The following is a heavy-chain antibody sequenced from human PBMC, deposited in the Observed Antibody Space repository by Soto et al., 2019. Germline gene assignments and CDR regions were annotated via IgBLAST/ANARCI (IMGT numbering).Heavy chain of an antibody. J-gene: IGHJ5*02. CDR3: AKNGYGSDVLWWFDP. D-gene: IGHD5-12*01. V-gene: IGHV3-30*18. CDR1: TVTINVYG. Sequence: GGSLRLSCTSSTVTINVYGIQWVRQAPDKGLEWVAFISNDGRVQYYADSVKGRFTISRDNAKNTLSLQMDSLRAEDTAVYYCAKNGYGSDVLWWFDPWGQGTLVTVSS. CDR2: ISNDGRVQ.